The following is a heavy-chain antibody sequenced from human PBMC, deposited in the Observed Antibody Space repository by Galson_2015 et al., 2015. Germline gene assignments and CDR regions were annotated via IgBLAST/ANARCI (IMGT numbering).Heavy chain of an antibody. CDR2: FSPGDSDT. J-gene: IGHJ4*02. CDR1: GYSFTNYY. Sequence: QSGAEVKKPGESLKISCKGSGYSFTNYYIGWVRQMPGKGLEWMGIFSPGDSDTRYNPSFQGQVTISADKSSNTAYLQWSSLEASDTAIYYCARTMYTSGYFAYFDHWGQGTLVTVSS. CDR3: ARTMYTSGYFAYFDH. D-gene: IGHD6-19*01. V-gene: IGHV5-51*03.